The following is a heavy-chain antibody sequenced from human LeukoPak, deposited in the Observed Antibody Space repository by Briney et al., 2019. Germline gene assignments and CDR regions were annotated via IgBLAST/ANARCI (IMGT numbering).Heavy chain of an antibody. J-gene: IGHJ3*02. V-gene: IGHV4-61*02. D-gene: IGHD3-3*01. CDR3: ARDRGSGYYDNAFDI. Sequence: SETLSLTCTVSGGSISSGSYYWSWIRQPAGKGLEWIGRIYTSGSTNYNPSLKSRVTISVDASKNQFSLKLSSVTAADTAVYYCARDRGSGYYDNAFDIWGQGTMVTVSS. CDR1: GGSISSGSYY. CDR2: IYTSGST.